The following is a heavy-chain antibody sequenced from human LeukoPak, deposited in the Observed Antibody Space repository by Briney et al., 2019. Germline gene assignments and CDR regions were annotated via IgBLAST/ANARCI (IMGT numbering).Heavy chain of an antibody. J-gene: IGHJ4*02. D-gene: IGHD3-10*01. CDR1: GGSISSDEYY. CDR2: IFHSGNT. Sequence: KASETLSLTCTVSGGSISSDEYYWSWIRQPPRKGLEWIGYIFHSGNTYYNPSLKSRVTISVDTSKNQYSLELDSVTAADTAVYYCVRERRTGERHYYSSGTLDYWGQGALVTVSS. CDR3: VRERRTGERHYYSSGTLDY. V-gene: IGHV4-30-4*01.